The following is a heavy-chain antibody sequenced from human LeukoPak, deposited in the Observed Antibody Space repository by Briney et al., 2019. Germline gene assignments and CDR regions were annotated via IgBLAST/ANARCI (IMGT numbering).Heavy chain of an antibody. Sequence: SQTLSLTCNVSGISISDGRYYWAWIRQRRGRGLEWIGYKYYSGSAKYNPSLKSRLTISIDTPEDQFSLHLSSVTAADTAMYYCATPYCSSLSCLDVFNIWGQGRMVTVSS. V-gene: IGHV4-31*03. CDR1: GISISDGRYY. J-gene: IGHJ3*02. D-gene: IGHD2-2*01. CDR2: KYYSGSA. CDR3: ATPYCSSLSCLDVFNI.